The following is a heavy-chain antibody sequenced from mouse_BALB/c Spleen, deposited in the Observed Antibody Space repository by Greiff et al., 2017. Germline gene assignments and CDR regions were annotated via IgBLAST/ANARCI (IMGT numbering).Heavy chain of an antibody. J-gene: IGHJ2*01. CDR1: GYTFTSYW. CDR3: AREVQSGY. CDR2: INPSNGRT. Sequence: QVQLQQPGAELVKPGASVKLSCKASGYTFTSYWMHWVKQRPGQGLEWIEEINPSNGRTNYNEKFKSKATLTVDKSSSTAYMQLSSLTSEDSAVYYCAREVQSGYWGQGTTLTVSS. V-gene: IGHV1S81*02. D-gene: IGHD2-14*01.